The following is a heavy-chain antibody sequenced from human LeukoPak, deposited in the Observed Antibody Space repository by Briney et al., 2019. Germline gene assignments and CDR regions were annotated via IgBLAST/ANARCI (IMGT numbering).Heavy chain of an antibody. J-gene: IGHJ4*02. D-gene: IGHD3-10*01. CDR3: AKGASYYGSGSYYNPTLFLDY. CDR2: IRYDGSNK. V-gene: IGHV3-30*02. Sequence: GGSLRLSCAASGFTFSSYGMHWVRQAPGKGLEWVAFIRYDGSNKYYADSVKGRFTISRDNSKNTLYLQMNSLRAEDTAVYYCAKGASYYGSGSYYNPTLFLDYWGQGTLATVSS. CDR1: GFTFSSYG.